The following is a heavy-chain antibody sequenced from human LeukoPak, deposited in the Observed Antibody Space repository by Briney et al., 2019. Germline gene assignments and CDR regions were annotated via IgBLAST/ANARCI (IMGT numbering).Heavy chain of an antibody. CDR3: ARDRLNSYYYYYMDV. D-gene: IGHD1-7*01. Sequence: GGSLRLSCAASGFTFSSYEMNWVRQAPGKGLEWVSYISSSGSTIYYADSVKGRFTISRDNAKNSLYLQMNSLRAEDTAVYYCARDRLNSYYYYYMDVWGKGTTVTISS. V-gene: IGHV3-48*03. CDR2: ISSSGSTI. CDR1: GFTFSSYE. J-gene: IGHJ6*03.